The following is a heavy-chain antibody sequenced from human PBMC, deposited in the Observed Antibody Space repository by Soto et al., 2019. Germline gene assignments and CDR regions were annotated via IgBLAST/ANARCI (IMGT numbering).Heavy chain of an antibody. D-gene: IGHD3-22*01. CDR3: AGTPYYYDSSGYVRGAYYYYGMDV. Sequence: HGESLKISCKGSGYSFTSYWIGWVRQMPGKGLEWMGIIYPGDSDTRYSPSFQGQVTISADKSISTAYLQWSSLKASDTAMYYCAGTPYYYDSSGYVRGAYYYYGMDVWGQGTTVTVSS. CDR2: IYPGDSDT. J-gene: IGHJ6*02. V-gene: IGHV5-51*01. CDR1: GYSFTSYW.